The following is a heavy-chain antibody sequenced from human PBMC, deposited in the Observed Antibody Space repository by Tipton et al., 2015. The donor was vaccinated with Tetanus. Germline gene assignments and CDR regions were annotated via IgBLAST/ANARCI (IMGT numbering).Heavy chain of an antibody. CDR2: ILYGAST. CDR1: GGSMSTYY. Sequence: TLSLTCTVSGGSMSTYYWNWIRQPPGKGLEYIGYILYGASTHYNPSLKSRVTVSADPSQNQFSLKLSSVTAADTAVYFCARNVYTVANDAFDIWGHGTLVNVSS. V-gene: IGHV4-59*01. J-gene: IGHJ3*02. CDR3: ARNVYTVANDAFDI. D-gene: IGHD5-12*01.